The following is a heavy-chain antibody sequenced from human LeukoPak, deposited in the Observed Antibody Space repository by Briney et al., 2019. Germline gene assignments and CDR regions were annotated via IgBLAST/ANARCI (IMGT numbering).Heavy chain of an antibody. Sequence: PSETLSLTCTVSGGSISSSSYYWGWIRQPPGKGLEWIGSIYYSGSTYYNPSLKSRVTISVDTSKNQFSLKLSSVTAADTAVYYCARERSPYDGDYDSAIDYWGQGTLVTVSS. J-gene: IGHJ4*02. V-gene: IGHV4-39*07. CDR3: ARERSPYDGDYDSAIDY. CDR2: IYYSGST. D-gene: IGHD4-17*01. CDR1: GGSISSSSYY.